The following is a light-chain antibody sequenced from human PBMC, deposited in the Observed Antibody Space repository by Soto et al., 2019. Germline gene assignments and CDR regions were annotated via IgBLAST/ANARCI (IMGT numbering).Light chain of an antibody. CDR3: QQYNNWPRT. V-gene: IGKV3-15*01. Sequence: DIVMTQSPATLSVSPGERATLSCRASQSVSSSLAWYQQKPGQAPRLLIYGASTRATGTPARFSGSGSGTEFILTISGLQSEDFAAYYCQQYNNWPRTFGQGTKVEIK. J-gene: IGKJ1*01. CDR1: QSVSSS. CDR2: GAS.